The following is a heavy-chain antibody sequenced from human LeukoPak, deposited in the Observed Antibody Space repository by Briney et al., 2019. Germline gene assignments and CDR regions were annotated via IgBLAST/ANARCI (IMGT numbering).Heavy chain of an antibody. V-gene: IGHV3-21*01. D-gene: IGHD6-6*01. J-gene: IGHJ4*02. CDR1: GFTFSSYS. Sequence: GGSLRLSCAASGFTFSSYSMNWVRQAPGKGLEWVSSISSSSYIYYADSVKGRFTISRDNAKNSLYLQMNSLRAEDTAVYYCARVGGIAARDFDYWGQGTLVTVSS. CDR3: ARVGGIAARDFDY. CDR2: ISSSSYI.